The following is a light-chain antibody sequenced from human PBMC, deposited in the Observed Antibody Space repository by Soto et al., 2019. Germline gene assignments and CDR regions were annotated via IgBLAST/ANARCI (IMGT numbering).Light chain of an antibody. Sequence: QSVLTQPPSVSGTLGQGVTISCSGSTSNIGENTVAWFQQLPGTAPKVLIYVTDRRPSGVPDRFSGSKYGTSAYLAISGLQSEDEADYYCAAWDVTLNGHVFGTGTKLTVL. CDR2: VTD. V-gene: IGLV1-44*01. CDR1: TSNIGENT. J-gene: IGLJ1*01. CDR3: AAWDVTLNGHV.